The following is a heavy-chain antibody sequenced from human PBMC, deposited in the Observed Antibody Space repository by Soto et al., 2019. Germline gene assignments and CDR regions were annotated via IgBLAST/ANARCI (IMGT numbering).Heavy chain of an antibody. CDR1: GGSFSGYY. Sequence: SETLSLTCAVYGGSFSGYYWSWIRQPPGKGLEWIGEINHSGSTNYNPSLKSRVTISVDTSKNQFSLKLSSVTAADTAVYYCARDPDTAMVDFDYWGQGTLVTVSS. J-gene: IGHJ4*02. D-gene: IGHD5-18*01. CDR2: INHSGST. V-gene: IGHV4-34*01. CDR3: ARDPDTAMVDFDY.